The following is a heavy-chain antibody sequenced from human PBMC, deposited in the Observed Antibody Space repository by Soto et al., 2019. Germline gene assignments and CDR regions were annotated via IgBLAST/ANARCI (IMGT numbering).Heavy chain of an antibody. CDR3: ARDMPYAAGSLAGCDY. V-gene: IGHV4-4*02. J-gene: IGHJ4*02. CDR2: IYHTGSA. D-gene: IGHD1-26*01. Sequence: PSETLSLTCVVSGASLSTSNWWSWVRQPPGKGLEWIGEIYHTGSASYSPSLKSRVSMSIDKSKNQFSLRLTSVIAADTAVYYCARDMPYAAGSLAGCDYWGQGILVTVSS. CDR1: GASLSTSNW.